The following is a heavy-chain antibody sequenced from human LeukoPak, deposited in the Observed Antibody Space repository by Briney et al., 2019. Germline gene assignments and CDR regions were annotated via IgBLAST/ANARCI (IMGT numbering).Heavy chain of an antibody. J-gene: IGHJ4*02. Sequence: GGSLRLSCAASGFTFSRYWMSWVRQAPGKGLEWVANIKQDGSEKYYVESVKGRFTISKDNAKNSLYLQMNSLRAEDTAVYYCASTPYGGFDYWGQGTLVTVSS. CDR3: ASTPYGGFDY. CDR1: GFTFSRYW. V-gene: IGHV3-7*01. D-gene: IGHD4-23*01. CDR2: IKQDGSEK.